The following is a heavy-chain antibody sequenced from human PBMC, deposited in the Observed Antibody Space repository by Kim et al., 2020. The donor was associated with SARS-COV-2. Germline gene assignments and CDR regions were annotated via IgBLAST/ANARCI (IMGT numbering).Heavy chain of an antibody. Sequence: SQTLSLTCAISGDSVSSNSAAWNWIRQSPSRGLEWLGRTYYRSKWYNDYAVSVKSRITINPDTSKNQFSLQLNSVTPEDTAVYYCAREPTGIAAAGRHYYYYGMDVCGRGTTVTVSS. V-gene: IGHV6-1*01. CDR2: TYYRSKWYN. CDR3: AREPTGIAAAGRHYYYYGMDV. D-gene: IGHD6-13*01. J-gene: IGHJ6*02. CDR1: GDSVSSNSAA.